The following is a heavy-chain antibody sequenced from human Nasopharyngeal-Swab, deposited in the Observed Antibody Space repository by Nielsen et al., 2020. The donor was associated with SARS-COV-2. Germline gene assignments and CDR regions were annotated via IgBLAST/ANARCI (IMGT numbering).Heavy chain of an antibody. J-gene: IGHJ4*02. CDR3: AKTFLIAPRTYDY. CDR2: INRDGSGT. CDR1: GFTFSSYW. Sequence: GESLKISCAGSGFTFSSYWMHWVRQAPGKGLMWVARINRDGSGTNYADSVKGRFTISRDNAKNKVYLQMDSLRPDDTALYYCAKTFLIAPRTYDYWGQATLVTVSS. D-gene: IGHD2/OR15-2a*01. V-gene: IGHV3-74*01.